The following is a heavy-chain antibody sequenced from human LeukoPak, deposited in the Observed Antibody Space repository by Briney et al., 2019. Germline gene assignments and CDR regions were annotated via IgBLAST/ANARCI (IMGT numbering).Heavy chain of an antibody. CDR2: IEQDGGVK. D-gene: IGHD1-14*01. CDR3: VRDGSNSDVGKTGDY. V-gene: IGHV3-7*01. CDR1: GFTFNDYY. Sequence: PGGSLRLSCAPSGFTFNDYYMSWVRQAPGKGLEWVAKIEQDGGVKVYVDSVKGRFAISRDNAKNSLYLQMNSLRVGDTAMYYCVRDGSNSDVGKTGDYWGQGTLVTVSP. J-gene: IGHJ4*02.